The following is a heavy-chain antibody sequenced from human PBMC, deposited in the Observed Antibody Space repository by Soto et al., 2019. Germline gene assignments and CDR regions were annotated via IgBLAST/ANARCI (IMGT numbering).Heavy chain of an antibody. Sequence: QVQLVQSGAEVKKPGSSVKVSCKASGGTFSSYTISWVRQAPGQGLEWMGRIIPILGIANYAQKFQGRVTITADKSTSTADMELSSLRSEDTAVYYCAREGVYSSSSGGWFDPWGQGTLVTVSS. J-gene: IGHJ5*02. CDR3: AREGVYSSSSGGWFDP. CDR2: IIPILGIA. D-gene: IGHD6-6*01. V-gene: IGHV1-69*08. CDR1: GGTFSSYT.